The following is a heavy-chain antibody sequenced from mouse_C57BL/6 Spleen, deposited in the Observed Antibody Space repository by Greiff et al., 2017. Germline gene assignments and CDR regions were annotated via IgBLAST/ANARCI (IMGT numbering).Heavy chain of an antibody. D-gene: IGHD1-1*01. CDR3: ASSSYYGSSYDYAMDY. Sequence: VQLQQSGAELAKPGASVKLSCKASGYTFTSYWMHWVQQRPGQGLEWIGYINPSSGYTKYNQKFKDKATLTADKSSSPAYMQLSSLTYEDSAVYYCASSSYYGSSYDYAMDYWGQGTSVTVSS. CDR2: INPSSGYT. CDR1: GYTFTSYW. J-gene: IGHJ4*01. V-gene: IGHV1-7*01.